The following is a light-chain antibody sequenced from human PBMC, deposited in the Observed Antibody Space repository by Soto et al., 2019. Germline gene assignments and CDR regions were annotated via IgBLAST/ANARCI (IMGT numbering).Light chain of an antibody. CDR1: QSLLHGNGHNY. CDR2: LAS. CDR3: MQSIRTPPFT. V-gene: IGKV2-28*01. J-gene: IGKJ3*01. Sequence: DIVMTQSPLSLPVSPGEPASISCRASQSLLHGNGHNYLDWYLQKPGQSPQLLLYLASKRASGVPAGMSGGGSCTAFTINISRVEDEDVGVYYCMQSIRTPPFTVGPGTKVDIK.